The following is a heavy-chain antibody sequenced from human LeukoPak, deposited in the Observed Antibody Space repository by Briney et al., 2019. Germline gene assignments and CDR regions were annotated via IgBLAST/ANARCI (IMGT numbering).Heavy chain of an antibody. J-gene: IGHJ4*02. D-gene: IGHD6-19*01. Sequence: PGGSLRLSCAASEFTFSNAWMSWVRQAPGKGLEWVGRIKSKTDGGTTDYAAPVKGRFTISRDDSKNTLYLQMNSLKTEDTAVYYCTTDPPTYSGGWTEWAPDYWGQGTLVTVSS. V-gene: IGHV3-15*01. CDR1: EFTFSNAW. CDR2: IKSKTDGGTT. CDR3: TTDPPTYSGGWTEWAPDY.